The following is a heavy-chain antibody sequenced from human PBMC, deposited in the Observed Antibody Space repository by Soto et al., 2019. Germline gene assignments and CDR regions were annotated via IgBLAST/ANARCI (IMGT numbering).Heavy chain of an antibody. CDR1: GVSISSGYW. J-gene: IGHJ5*02. D-gene: IGHD2-8*01. CDR2: VHYSGNT. CDR3: AQNGAYAISA. Sequence: SETLSLTCVVSGVSISSGYWWSWVRQPPGKGLEFIAEVHYSGNTNYNPSLKSRVIISVDTSKNHFFLDLNSVTAADTAVYFCAQNGAYAISAWGQGTLVTVSS. V-gene: IGHV4-4*02.